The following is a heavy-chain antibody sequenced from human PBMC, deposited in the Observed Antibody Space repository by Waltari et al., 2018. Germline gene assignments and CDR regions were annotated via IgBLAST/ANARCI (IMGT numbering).Heavy chain of an antibody. CDR1: GYTFTGYY. J-gene: IGHJ4*01. CDR2: IDPNSGAT. Sequence: QVQLVQSGAEVKKPGASVQVSCEASGYTFTGYYLHWVRQAPGQGLECMGWIDPNSGATNYAQKFLGRVTMTRDTSISTAYMELSRLRSDDTAFYYCARGSIAAGSFDYWGQGTLVTVSS. V-gene: IGHV1-2*02. CDR3: ARGSIAAGSFDY. D-gene: IGHD6-6*01.